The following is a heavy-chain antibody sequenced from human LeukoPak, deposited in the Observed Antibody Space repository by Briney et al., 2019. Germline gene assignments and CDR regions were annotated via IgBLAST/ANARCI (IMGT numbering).Heavy chain of an antibody. CDR1: GGSFSGYY. CDR2: INHSGST. CDR3: ARGLGGYSYGQPDY. Sequence: TASETLSLTCAVYGGSFSGYYWSWIRQPPGKGLEWIGEINHSGSTNYNPSLKSRVTISVDTSKNRFSLKLSSVTAADTAVYYCARGLGGYSYGQPDYWGQGTLVTVSS. J-gene: IGHJ4*02. V-gene: IGHV4-34*01. D-gene: IGHD5-18*01.